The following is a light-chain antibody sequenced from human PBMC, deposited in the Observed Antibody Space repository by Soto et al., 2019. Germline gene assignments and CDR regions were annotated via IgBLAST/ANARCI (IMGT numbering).Light chain of an antibody. J-gene: IGLJ3*02. Sequence: QPVLTKPPSASGTPGQRVTVSCSGSSSNIGCNYVYWYQQLRGTAPKLLVAADNQRPSGDPDLFSDSTSGTAASLSVSGLRTKDEGDYYCAAWGSSVSGGVFGGGT. CDR1: SSNIGCNY. V-gene: IGLV1-47*02. CDR3: AAWGSSVSGGV. CDR2: ADN.